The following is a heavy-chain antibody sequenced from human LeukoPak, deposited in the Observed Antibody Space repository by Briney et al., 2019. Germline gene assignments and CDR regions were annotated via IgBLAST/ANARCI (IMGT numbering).Heavy chain of an antibody. CDR1: GYTFTSYG. CDR2: ISAYNGNT. CDR3: ARGGVEYEDITMVRGVIIRTEYYYYYYGMDV. J-gene: IGHJ6*02. D-gene: IGHD3-10*01. Sequence: ASVKVSCKASGYTFTSYGISWVRQAPGQGLGWMGWISAYNGNTNYAQKLQSRVTMTTDTSTSTAYMELRSLRSDDTAVYYCARGGVEYEDITMVRGVIIRTEYYYYYYGMDVWGQGTTVTVSS. V-gene: IGHV1-18*01.